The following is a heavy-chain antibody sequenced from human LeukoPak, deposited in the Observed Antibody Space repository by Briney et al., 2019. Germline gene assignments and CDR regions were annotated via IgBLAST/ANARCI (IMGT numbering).Heavy chain of an antibody. Sequence: GGSLRLSCAASGFTFSSYGMHWVRQAPGKGLEWVAVIWYDGSNKYYADSVKGRFTISRDNSKNTLYLQMNSLRAEDTAVYYCARDKPGTSSGYYYWGQGTLVTVSS. J-gene: IGHJ4*02. V-gene: IGHV3-33*01. CDR2: IWYDGSNK. D-gene: IGHD3-22*01. CDR1: GFTFSSYG. CDR3: ARDKPGTSSGYYY.